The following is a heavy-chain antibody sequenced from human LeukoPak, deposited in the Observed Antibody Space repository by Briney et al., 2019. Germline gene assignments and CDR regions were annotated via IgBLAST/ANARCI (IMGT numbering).Heavy chain of an antibody. CDR2: INPNSGGT. D-gene: IGHD1-26*01. Sequence: ASVKVSCKASGYTFTGYYMHWVRQAPGQGLEWMGRINPNSGGTNYAQKFQGRVTMTRDTSISTAYMELSRLRSDETAVYYCARVIGLSRIVGAPSPPGYWGQGTLVTVSS. J-gene: IGHJ4*02. CDR1: GYTFTGYY. CDR3: ARVIGLSRIVGAPSPPGY. V-gene: IGHV1-2*06.